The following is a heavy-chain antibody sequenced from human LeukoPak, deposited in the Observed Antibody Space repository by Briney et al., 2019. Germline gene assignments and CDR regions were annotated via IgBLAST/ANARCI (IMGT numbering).Heavy chain of an antibody. CDR1: GFNFSSYG. J-gene: IGHJ4*02. CDR2: ISYDGTNK. D-gene: IGHD3-10*01. V-gene: IGHV3-30*03. CDR3: AVGDGPGL. Sequence: GRSLRLSCAASGFNFSSYGMHWVRQAPGKGLEWMAVISYDGTNKYYADSVKGRFTISGDNSKDTLFLQMNSLRVEDTAVFYCAVGDGPGLWGQGTLVTVSS.